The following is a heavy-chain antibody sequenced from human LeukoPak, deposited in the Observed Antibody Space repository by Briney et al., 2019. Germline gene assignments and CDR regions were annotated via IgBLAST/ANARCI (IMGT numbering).Heavy chain of an antibody. J-gene: IGHJ4*02. D-gene: IGHD6-19*01. CDR3: ARSHSSGWSIFDY. CDR2: IDPNGGST. V-gene: IGHV1-46*01. CDR1: GYTFTSYY. Sequence: ASVKVSCKASGYTFTSYYMHWVRQAPGQGLEWMGVIDPNGGSTSYAQKIQGRVTITADESTSTAYMELSSLRSEDTAVYYCARSHSSGWSIFDYWGQGTLVTVSS.